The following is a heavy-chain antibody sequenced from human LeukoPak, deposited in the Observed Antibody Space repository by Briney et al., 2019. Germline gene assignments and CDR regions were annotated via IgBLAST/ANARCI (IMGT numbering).Heavy chain of an antibody. J-gene: IGHJ4*01. CDR1: GVSIFSFY. D-gene: IGHD3-9*01. CDR2: VHYCGTS. Sequence: SETLSLTCTVSGVSIFSFYWNWVRQAPGRGLEWIGYVHYCGTSNYNPSLKSRVTISVDTSKSQFSLKLTSATAADTAVYYCATGRSIRYFDYWGQGALLTVSS. V-gene: IGHV4-59*12. CDR3: ATGRSIRYFDY.